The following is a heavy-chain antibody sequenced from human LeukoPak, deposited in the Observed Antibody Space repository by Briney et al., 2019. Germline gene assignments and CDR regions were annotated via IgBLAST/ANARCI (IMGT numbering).Heavy chain of an antibody. CDR2: INPSGGST. CDR1: GYTFTSYY. V-gene: IGHV1-46*01. Sequence: GASVKVSCKASGYTFTSYYMHWVRQAPRQGLEWMGIINPSGGSTSYAQKFQGRVTMTRDTSTSTVYMELSSLRSEDTAVYYCAREGYYYGSGSYYRFGMDVWGQGTTVTVSS. J-gene: IGHJ6*02. CDR3: AREGYYYGSGSYYRFGMDV. D-gene: IGHD3-10*01.